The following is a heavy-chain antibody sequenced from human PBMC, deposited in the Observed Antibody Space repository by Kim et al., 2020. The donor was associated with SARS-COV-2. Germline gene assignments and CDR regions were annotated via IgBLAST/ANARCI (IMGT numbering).Heavy chain of an antibody. V-gene: IGHV3-30*01. J-gene: IGHJ3*02. Sequence: SVEGRFTISRHNSQHTLYLQMNSLRAGDTAVYYCAGVFGPRIPVLNAFDIWGQGTMVTVSS. D-gene: IGHD3-10*02. CDR3: AGVFGPRIPVLNAFDI.